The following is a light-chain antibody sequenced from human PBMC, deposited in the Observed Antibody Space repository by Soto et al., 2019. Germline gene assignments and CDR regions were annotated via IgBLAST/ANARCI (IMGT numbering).Light chain of an antibody. J-gene: IGKJ1*01. CDR1: QSISSS. V-gene: IGKV3-15*01. Sequence: EIVVTQSPATLSVSPGDRVTLSCRASQSISSSLAWYQQKPGQAPRLLIYFKSTRATGIPARFSGSGSGTEFSLTISSLQSEDFAVYYCQQYGSSGTFGQGTKVDIK. CDR3: QQYGSSGT. CDR2: FKS.